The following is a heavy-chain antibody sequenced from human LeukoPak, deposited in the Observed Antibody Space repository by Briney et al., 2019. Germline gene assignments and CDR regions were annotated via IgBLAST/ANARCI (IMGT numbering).Heavy chain of an antibody. CDR2: IWYDGSNK. V-gene: IGHV3-33*01. Sequence: PGGSLRLSCAASGFTFSSYGMHWVRQAPGKWLEWVAVIWYDGSNKYYADSVKGRFTISRDNSKNTLYLQMNSLRAEDTAVYYCARIAAAGTDFDYWGQGTLVTVSS. CDR1: GFTFSSYG. CDR3: ARIAAAGTDFDY. J-gene: IGHJ4*02. D-gene: IGHD6-13*01.